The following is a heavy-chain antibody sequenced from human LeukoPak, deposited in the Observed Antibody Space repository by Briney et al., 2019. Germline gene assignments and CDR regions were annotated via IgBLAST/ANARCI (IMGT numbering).Heavy chain of an antibody. D-gene: IGHD4-11*01. CDR2: ISGSGGST. Sequence: GGPLRLSCAASGFTFSNYAMNWVRQAPGKGLEWVSGISGSGGSTYYADSVKGRFTISRDNSKNTLYLQMICLRAEDTAVYYCAKDRYSNYGNWFDPWGQGTLVTVFS. V-gene: IGHV3-23*01. CDR3: AKDRYSNYGNWFDP. CDR1: GFTFSNYA. J-gene: IGHJ5*02.